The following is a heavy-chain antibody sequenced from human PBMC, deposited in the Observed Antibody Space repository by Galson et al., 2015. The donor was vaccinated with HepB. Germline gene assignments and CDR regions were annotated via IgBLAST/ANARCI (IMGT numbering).Heavy chain of an antibody. Sequence: LSLTCTVSGGSISSYYWSWIRQPPGKGLEWIGYIYYSGSTNYNPSLKSRVTISVDTSKNQFSLKLSSVTAADTAVYYCARNPGDLADPHWYFDLWGRGTLVTVSS. D-gene: IGHD4-17*01. CDR1: GGSISSYY. J-gene: IGHJ2*01. CDR3: ARNPGDLADPHWYFDL. V-gene: IGHV4-59*01. CDR2: IYYSGST.